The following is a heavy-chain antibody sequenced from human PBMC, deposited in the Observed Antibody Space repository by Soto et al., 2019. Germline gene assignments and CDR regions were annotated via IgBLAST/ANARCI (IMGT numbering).Heavy chain of an antibody. CDR1: GYTITVYY. CDR2: INPNSGGT. V-gene: IGHV1-2*04. Sequence: GVSLKVYCKASGYTITVYYIHWGRQAPGQGLEWMGWINPNSGGTNYAQKFQGWVTMTRDTSISTAYMELSRLRSDDTAVYYCARDSTAQYYYYGMDVWGQGTTVTVPS. D-gene: IGHD4-17*01. CDR3: ARDSTAQYYYYGMDV. J-gene: IGHJ6*02.